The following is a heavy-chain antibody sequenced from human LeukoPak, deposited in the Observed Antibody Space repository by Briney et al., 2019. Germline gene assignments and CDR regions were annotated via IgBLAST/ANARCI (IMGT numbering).Heavy chain of an antibody. CDR3: AKVPFLSGYYAFDY. CDR1: GFTFSSYA. J-gene: IGHJ4*02. D-gene: IGHD3-3*01. CDR2: ISGSGGST. V-gene: IGHV3-23*01. Sequence: GGSLRLSCAASGFTFSSYAMSWVRQAPGKGLDWVSTISGSGGSTYYADSVKGRFTISRDNSKNTLYLQMNSLRAEDTAIYYCAKVPFLSGYYAFDYWGQGTLVTVSS.